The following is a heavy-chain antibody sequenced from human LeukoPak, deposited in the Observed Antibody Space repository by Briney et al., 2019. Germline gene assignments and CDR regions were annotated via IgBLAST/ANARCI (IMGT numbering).Heavy chain of an antibody. Sequence: GGSLRLSCAASGFIFSNYWMSCVRQAPGKGRECVANIKQDGSEKHYVDSVKGRFTISRDSAKNSLYLQMNSLRAEDTAVYYCARSDRSAFDIWGQGTMVTVSS. D-gene: IGHD2-21*02. V-gene: IGHV3-7*05. CDR3: ARSDRSAFDI. J-gene: IGHJ3*02. CDR2: IKQDGSEK. CDR1: GFIFSNYW.